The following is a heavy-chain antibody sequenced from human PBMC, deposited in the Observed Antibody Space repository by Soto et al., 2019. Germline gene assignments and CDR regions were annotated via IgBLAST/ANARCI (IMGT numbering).Heavy chain of an antibody. CDR2: INAHNGNT. D-gene: IGHD3-10*01. CDR1: GYTFTSYD. V-gene: IGHV1-18*01. CDR3: ARGNDPELGLFDY. Sequence: ASVKVSCKASGYTFTSYDINWVRQATGQGLEWMGWINAHNGNTNYAQKLQGRVTMTTDTSTSTAYMELRSLRSDDTAVYYCARGNDPELGLFDYWGQGTLVTVSS. J-gene: IGHJ4*02.